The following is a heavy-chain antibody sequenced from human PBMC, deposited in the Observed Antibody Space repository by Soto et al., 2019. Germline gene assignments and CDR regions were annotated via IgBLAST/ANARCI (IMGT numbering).Heavy chain of an antibody. D-gene: IGHD1-26*01. V-gene: IGHV1-18*01. CDR2: ISTYNGNT. CDR1: GYTFTSYG. Sequence: HVQLVQSGTEVKKPGASVKVSCKVSGYTFTSYGMSWMRQAPGQGLEWMGWISTYNGNTNYAQNLQGRVSMTTDTSTSTAYMELRSLRSDDTAVYYCASRSGTYPYYFDDWGQGTLVTVSS. CDR3: ASRSGTYPYYFDD. J-gene: IGHJ4*02.